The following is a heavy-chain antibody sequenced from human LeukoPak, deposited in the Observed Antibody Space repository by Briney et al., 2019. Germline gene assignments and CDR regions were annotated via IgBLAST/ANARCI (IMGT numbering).Heavy chain of an antibody. J-gene: IGHJ4*02. V-gene: IGHV4-59*01. CDR1: GGSISSYY. CDR3: ARGRGTTAPLY. CDR2: IYYSGST. Sequence: TSETLSLTCTVSGGSISSYYWSWIRQPPGEGLEWIGYIYYSGSTNYNPSLKSRVTISVDTSKNQFSLKLSSVTAADTAVYYCARGRGTTAPLYWGQGTLVTVSS. D-gene: IGHD1-7*01.